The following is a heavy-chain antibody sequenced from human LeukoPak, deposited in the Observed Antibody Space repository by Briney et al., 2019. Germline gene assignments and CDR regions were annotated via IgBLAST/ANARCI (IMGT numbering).Heavy chain of an antibody. Sequence: GGSLRLSCAASGFTFDDYAMHWVRHAPGKGLEWVSGISWNSGSIGYADSVKGRFTISRDNAKNSLYLQMNSLRAEDTALYYCAKGRDKYQLLSKNWFDPWGQGTMVTVSS. V-gene: IGHV3-9*01. D-gene: IGHD2-2*01. CDR2: ISWNSGSI. CDR3: AKGRDKYQLLSKNWFDP. J-gene: IGHJ5*02. CDR1: GFTFDDYA.